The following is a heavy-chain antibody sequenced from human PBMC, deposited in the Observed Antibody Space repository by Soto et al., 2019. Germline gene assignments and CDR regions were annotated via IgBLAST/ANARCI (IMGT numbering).Heavy chain of an antibody. CDR2: INHSGST. CDR3: ARGRRGAAGTPPYYYYYYMDV. J-gene: IGHJ6*03. CDR1: GGSFSGYY. Sequence: SETLSLTCAVYGGSFSGYYWSWIRQPPGKGLEWIGEINHSGSTNYNPSLKSRVTISVDTSKNQFSLKLSSVTAADTAVYYCARGRRGAAGTPPYYYYYYMDVWGKGTTVTVSS. V-gene: IGHV4-34*01. D-gene: IGHD6-13*01.